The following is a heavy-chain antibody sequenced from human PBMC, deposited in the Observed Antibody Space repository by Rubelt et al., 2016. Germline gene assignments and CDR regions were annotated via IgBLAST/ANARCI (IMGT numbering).Heavy chain of an antibody. D-gene: IGHD6-13*01. Sequence: EVHLVESGGGLVQPGGSLRLSCAASGFTVSTNYMSWVRQAPGKGLEWVSVTYSGGSTFYADSVKGRFTISRDNSKNTLYLQMSSRRAEDTAVYYCARNGYSSSWYRNWGLGTLVTVSS. CDR3: ARNGYSSSWYRN. CDR2: TYSGGST. CDR1: GFTVSTNY. V-gene: IGHV3-66*01. J-gene: IGHJ4*02.